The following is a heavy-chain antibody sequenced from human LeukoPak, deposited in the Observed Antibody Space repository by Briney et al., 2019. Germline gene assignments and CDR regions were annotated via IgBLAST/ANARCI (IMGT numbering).Heavy chain of an antibody. J-gene: IGHJ4*02. CDR2: IFNSGSN. CDR1: TGSTSSNY. Sequence: SETMSLTSTVATGSTSSNYRSCVRQPPGKVLEWVGSIFNSGSNNYNPSLKRRVTISVDTSKNQFSLKLSSVTAADTAVYYCARVNPHYYDSSGYYPFFDYWGQGTLVTVSS. CDR3: ARVNPHYYDSSGYYPFFDY. D-gene: IGHD3-22*01. V-gene: IGHV4-59*01.